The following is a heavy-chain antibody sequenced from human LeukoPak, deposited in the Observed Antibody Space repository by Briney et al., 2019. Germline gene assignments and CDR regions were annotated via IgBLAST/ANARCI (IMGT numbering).Heavy chain of an antibody. Sequence: GGSLRLSCAASGFTFSSYSMNWVRQAPGKGLEWVSSISSSSSYIYYADSVKGRFTISRDNSKNTLYLQMNSLRAEDTAVYYCARQGSGAIDGMDVWGQGTTVTVSS. J-gene: IGHJ6*02. CDR3: ARQGSGAIDGMDV. CDR2: ISSSSSYI. CDR1: GFTFSSYS. V-gene: IGHV3-21*04. D-gene: IGHD6-19*01.